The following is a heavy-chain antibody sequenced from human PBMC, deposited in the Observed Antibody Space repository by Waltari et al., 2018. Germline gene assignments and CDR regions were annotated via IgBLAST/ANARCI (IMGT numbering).Heavy chain of an antibody. J-gene: IGHJ1*01. D-gene: IGHD6-19*01. CDR1: GYSISRGSN. CDR2: IYHSGST. Sequence: QVQLQESGPGLVKPSETLSLTCTVSGYSISRGSNWGWIRQPPGKGLEWMGSIYHSGSTYYNPSLKSRVTISVDTSKNQFSLKLSSVTAADTAVYYCASHVPVAGSEYFQHWGQGTLVTVSS. V-gene: IGHV4-38-2*02. CDR3: ASHVPVAGSEYFQH.